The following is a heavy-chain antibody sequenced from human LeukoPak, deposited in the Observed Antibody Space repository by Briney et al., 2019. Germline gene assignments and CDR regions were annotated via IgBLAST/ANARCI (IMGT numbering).Heavy chain of an antibody. CDR1: GFTFGSYD. CDR2: LSDSGDST. D-gene: IGHD4-23*01. V-gene: IGHV3-23*01. Sequence: GGSLRLSCAASGFTFGSYDMSWVRQAPGKGLEWVSVLSDSGDSTYYTDSVRGRFTISRDNSKSTLYLQMNSLRAEDTAIYYCAKGSLLDYGGKGGDYWGQGTLVTVSS. CDR3: AKGSLLDYGGKGGDY. J-gene: IGHJ4*02.